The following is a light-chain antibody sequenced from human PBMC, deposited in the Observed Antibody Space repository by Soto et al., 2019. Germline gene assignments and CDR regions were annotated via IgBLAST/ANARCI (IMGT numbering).Light chain of an antibody. J-gene: IGLJ2*01. CDR3: QSYDSSLSAVV. CDR1: SSNIGAGYD. Sequence: QSVLTQPPSVSGAPGQRVTISCTGSSSNIGAGYDVHWYQQLPGTAPKLLIYGNSNRPSGVPDRFSGSKSGTSASLAITGLQADDEADYYCQSYDSSLSAVVFGEGTKVTVL. V-gene: IGLV1-40*01. CDR2: GNS.